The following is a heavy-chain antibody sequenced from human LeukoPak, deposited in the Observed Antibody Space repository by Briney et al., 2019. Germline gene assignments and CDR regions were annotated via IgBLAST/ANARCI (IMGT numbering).Heavy chain of an antibody. CDR1: GFTFSSHG. D-gene: IGHD3-22*01. CDR3: ARESYDSSGYYPRDFDY. Sequence: PGASLRLSCAASGFTFSSHGMNWVRQAPGKGLEWVSSVSSSSRDMYYADSVQGRFTIFRDNAENSLFLQMSSLRAEDTAVYYCARESYDSSGYYPRDFDYWGQGTLVTVSS. J-gene: IGHJ4*02. CDR2: VSSSSRDM. V-gene: IGHV3-21*01.